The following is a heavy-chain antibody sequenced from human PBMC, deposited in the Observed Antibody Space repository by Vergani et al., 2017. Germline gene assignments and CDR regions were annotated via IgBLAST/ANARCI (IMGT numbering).Heavy chain of an antibody. J-gene: IGHJ4*02. Sequence: EVQLVESGGGLVKPGGSLRLSCAASGFSFSSYSMNWVRQAPGKGLEWVASISGSSNYVFYRDSVEGRFTNTRDNAKRSVYLQMNSLRAEDTAMYFCARGLWYCTHIRCSPPSYWGQGTQVTVSS. CDR2: ISGSSNYV. D-gene: IGHD2-8*01. V-gene: IGHV3-21*02. CDR3: ARGLWYCTHIRCSPPSY. CDR1: GFSFSSYS.